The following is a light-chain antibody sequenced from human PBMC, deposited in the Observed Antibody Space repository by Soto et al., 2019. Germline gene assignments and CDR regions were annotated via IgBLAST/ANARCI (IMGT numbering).Light chain of an antibody. CDR2: DVS. J-gene: IGLJ1*01. CDR1: SSDIGRYNY. CDR3: SSYTSSSTLYV. Sequence: QSALTQPASVSGSPGQSITISCTGTSSDIGRYNYVSWYQQYPGKAPKFMIYDVSNRPSGVSNRFSGSKSGNTASLTISGLQAEDEADYYCSSYTSSSTLYVSGTGTKVTVL. V-gene: IGLV2-14*01.